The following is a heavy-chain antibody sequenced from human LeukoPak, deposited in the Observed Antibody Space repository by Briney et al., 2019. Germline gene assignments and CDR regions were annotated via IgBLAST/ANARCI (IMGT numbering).Heavy chain of an antibody. CDR1: GGSISSHY. CDR2: IYYSGST. CDR3: ARDLENSVVVTAIGY. V-gene: IGHV4-59*11. J-gene: IGHJ4*02. Sequence: SETLSLTCTVSGGSISSHYWSWIRQPPGKGLEWIGYIYYSGSTNYNPSLKSRVTISVDTSKNQFSLKLSSVTAADTAVYYCARDLENSVVVTAIGYWGQGTLVTVSS. D-gene: IGHD2-21*02.